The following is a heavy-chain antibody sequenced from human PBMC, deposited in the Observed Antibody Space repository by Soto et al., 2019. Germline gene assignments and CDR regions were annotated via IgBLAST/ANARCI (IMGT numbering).Heavy chain of an antibody. CDR1: GYTFSNYG. CDR2: ISGYNGNT. CDR3: SRFIMVGGWFDPNYYHGMDV. V-gene: IGHV1-18*01. D-gene: IGHD6-19*01. Sequence: QVQLVQSGAEVKKPGASVTVSCKTSGYTFSNYGIHWVRQAPGQGLEWMGWISGYNGNTNYAQTVQGRVTMTTDTSTGTVYMELRSLKSDDTAIYYCSRFIMVGGWFDPNYYHGMDVWGQWTTVTVSS. J-gene: IGHJ6*02.